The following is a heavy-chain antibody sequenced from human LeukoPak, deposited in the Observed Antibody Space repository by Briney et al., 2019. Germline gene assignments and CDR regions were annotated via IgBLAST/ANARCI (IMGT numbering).Heavy chain of an antibody. V-gene: IGHV4-31*03. CDR3: ARGIAAAGRYWYFDL. J-gene: IGHJ2*01. CDR2: IYYGGST. Sequence: SQTLSLTCTVSGGSISSGGYYWSWIRQHPGKGLEWIGYIYYGGSTYYNPSLKSRVTISVDTSKNQFSLKLSSVTAADTAVYYCARGIAAAGRYWYFDLWGRGTLVTVSS. CDR1: GGSISSGGYY. D-gene: IGHD6-13*01.